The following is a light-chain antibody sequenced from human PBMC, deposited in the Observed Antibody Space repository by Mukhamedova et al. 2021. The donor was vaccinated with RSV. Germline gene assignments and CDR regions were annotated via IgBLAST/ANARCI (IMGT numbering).Light chain of an antibody. Sequence: NYVSWYQHHPGKAPQLIIYEVDNRPSGVSTRFSGSKSANTASLTISGLQAEDEADYHCISFTTSGTLVFGCGTNLTVL. CDR2: EVD. V-gene: IGLV2-14*01. J-gene: IGLJ2*01. CDR3: ISFTTSGTLV. CDR1: NY.